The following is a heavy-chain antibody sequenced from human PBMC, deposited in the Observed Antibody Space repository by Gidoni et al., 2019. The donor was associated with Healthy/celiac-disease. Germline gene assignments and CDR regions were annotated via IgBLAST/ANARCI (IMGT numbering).Heavy chain of an antibody. J-gene: IGHJ5*02. Sequence: EVQLVASGGGLVKPGGSLRLSCAASGFTFSSYSMNWVRQPPGKGLEWVSSMSSSSSYIYYADSVKGRFTISRDNAKNSLYLQMNSLRAEDTAVYYCARDRATVTSNWFDPWGQGTLVTVSS. CDR1: GFTFSSYS. D-gene: IGHD4-17*01. CDR3: ARDRATVTSNWFDP. CDR2: MSSSSSYI. V-gene: IGHV3-21*01.